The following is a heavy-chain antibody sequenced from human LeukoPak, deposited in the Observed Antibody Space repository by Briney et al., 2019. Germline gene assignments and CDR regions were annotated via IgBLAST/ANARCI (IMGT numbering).Heavy chain of an antibody. D-gene: IGHD6-13*01. Sequence: ASVKVSCKASGYTFTSNYIHWVRQAPGQGLEWMGMIYPRDGSTSYAQKFQGRVTMTRDTSTSTVYMELSSLRSEDTAVYYCASAGSPTGAFDIWGQGTMVTVSS. CDR3: ASAGSPTGAFDI. CDR2: IYPRDGST. CDR1: GYTFTSNY. V-gene: IGHV1-46*01. J-gene: IGHJ3*02.